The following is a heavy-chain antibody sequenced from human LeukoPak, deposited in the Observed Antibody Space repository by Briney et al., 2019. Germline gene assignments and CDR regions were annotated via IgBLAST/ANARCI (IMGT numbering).Heavy chain of an antibody. CDR3: ARDSRRRITMVRGGNFDY. Sequence: PGGSLRLSCAASGFTFSSYGMHWVRQAPGKGLEWVAVIWYDGSNKYYADSVKGRFTISRDNSKNTLYLQMNSLRAEDTAVYYCARDSRRRITMVRGGNFDYWGQGTLVTVSS. D-gene: IGHD3-10*01. V-gene: IGHV3-33*01. J-gene: IGHJ4*02. CDR1: GFTFSSYG. CDR2: IWYDGSNK.